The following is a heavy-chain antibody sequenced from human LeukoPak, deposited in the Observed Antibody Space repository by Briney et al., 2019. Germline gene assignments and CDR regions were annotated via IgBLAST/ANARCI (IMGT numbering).Heavy chain of an antibody. Sequence: ASVKVSCKASGYTFTSYDINWVRQATGQGLEWMGWMNPNSGNTGYAQKFQGRVTITRNTSISTAYMELSSLRSEDTAVYYCARGDYGDYNYYYYMDVWGKGTTVTVSS. CDR2: MNPNSGNT. J-gene: IGHJ6*03. V-gene: IGHV1-8*03. CDR1: GYTFTSYD. D-gene: IGHD4-17*01. CDR3: ARGDYGDYNYYYYMDV.